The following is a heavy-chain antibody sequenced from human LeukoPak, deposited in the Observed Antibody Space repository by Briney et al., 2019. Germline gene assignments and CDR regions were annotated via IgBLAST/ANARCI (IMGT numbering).Heavy chain of an antibody. J-gene: IGHJ4*02. CDR3: ARQQWGRNFDY. Sequence: ASEALSLTCTVSGGSISSYYWRGIRQPAGGGVEWVGRIYNSGTTNYKPSLKSRVTMSLDTSKNQFSLKLSSVTAADTAVYYCARQQWGRNFDYWGQGTLVTVSS. D-gene: IGHD6-19*01. V-gene: IGHV4-4*07. CDR2: IYNSGTT. CDR1: GGSISSYY.